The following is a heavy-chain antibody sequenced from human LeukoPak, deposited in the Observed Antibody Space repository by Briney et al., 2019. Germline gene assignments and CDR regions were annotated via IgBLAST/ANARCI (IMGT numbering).Heavy chain of an antibody. V-gene: IGHV4-59*08. CDR1: GGSMSSYY. D-gene: IGHD5-24*01. CDR2: IYYSGST. J-gene: IGHJ4*02. Sequence: KPSETLSLTCTVSGGSMSSYYWSWIRQPPGKGLEWIGYIYYSGSTKYNPSLKSRVTISVDTSKNQFSLKLSSVTDADTAVYYCARGARAGYNLEPFDYWGQGTLVTVSS. CDR3: ARGARAGYNLEPFDY.